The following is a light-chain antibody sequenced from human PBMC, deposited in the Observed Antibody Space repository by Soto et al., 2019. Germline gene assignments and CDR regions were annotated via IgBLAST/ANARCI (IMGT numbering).Light chain of an antibody. V-gene: IGKV3-15*01. Sequence: EIVMTQSPASLSVSPGERVTLSCRATQRVAGNLAWFQQKPGQAPRLLISGASTRATGVPARFSGSGSGTEFTLTINSLQSEDFAVYYCHQYGSSPPTFGQGTKVEIK. CDR1: QRVAGN. CDR2: GAS. J-gene: IGKJ1*01. CDR3: HQYGSSPPT.